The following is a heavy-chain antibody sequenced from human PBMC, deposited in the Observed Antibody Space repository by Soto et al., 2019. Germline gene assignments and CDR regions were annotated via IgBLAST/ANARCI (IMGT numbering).Heavy chain of an antibody. V-gene: IGHV2-5*02. CDR2: IYWDDDK. J-gene: IGHJ4*02. D-gene: IGHD4-17*01. CDR3: AHGLVGDYSFDDVLLVWYYFYD. Sequence: SGPTLVNPTQTLTLTCTFSGFSLSTSGVGVGWIRQPPGKALEWLALIYWDDDKRYSPSLKSRLTITKDTSKNQVVLTMTNMDPVDTATYYCAHGLVGDYSFDDVLLVWYYFYDWGKGTLVTVSS. CDR1: GFSLSTSGVG.